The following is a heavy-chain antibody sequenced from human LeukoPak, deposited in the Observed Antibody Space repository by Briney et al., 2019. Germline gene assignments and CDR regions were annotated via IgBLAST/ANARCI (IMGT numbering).Heavy chain of an antibody. Sequence: SETLSLTCAVYGGSFSGYYWSWIRQPPGKGLEWIGEINHSGSTNYNLSLKSRVTISVDTSKNQFSLKLSSVTAADTAVYYCARAPRRTKYSSGWYNWFDPWGQGTLVTVSS. J-gene: IGHJ5*02. CDR2: INHSGST. V-gene: IGHV4-34*01. D-gene: IGHD6-19*01. CDR1: GGSFSGYY. CDR3: ARAPRRTKYSSGWYNWFDP.